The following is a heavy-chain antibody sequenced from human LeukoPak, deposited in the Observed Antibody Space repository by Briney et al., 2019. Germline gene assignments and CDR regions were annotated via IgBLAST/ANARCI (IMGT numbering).Heavy chain of an antibody. Sequence: ASVKVSCKASGYTFTGYYMRWVRQAPGQGLEWMGWMNPNSGGTNYAQQLQGRVTMTRDTSISTAYMELSRLRSDGTAVYYCAAGYDILTGYSKNWFDPWGQGTLVTVSS. V-gene: IGHV1-2*02. CDR1: GYTFTGYY. CDR2: MNPNSGGT. CDR3: AAGYDILTGYSKNWFDP. D-gene: IGHD3-9*01. J-gene: IGHJ5*02.